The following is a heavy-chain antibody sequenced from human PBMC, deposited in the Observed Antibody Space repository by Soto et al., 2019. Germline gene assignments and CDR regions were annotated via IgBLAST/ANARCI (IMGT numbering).Heavy chain of an antibody. D-gene: IGHD2-15*01. V-gene: IGHV4-30-4*01. J-gene: IGHJ3*02. CDR3: ARGRGYCSGGSCYSFDAFDS. Sequence: QVQLQESGPGLVKPSQTLSLTCTVSGGSISSGDYYWSWIRQPPGKGLEWIGYIYYSGTTYYNPSIKRRVTISVDTSKNQFSLKLSSGTAADTAVYYCARGRGYCSGGSCYSFDAFDSWGQGTMVTVSS. CDR2: IYYSGTT. CDR1: GGSISSGDYY.